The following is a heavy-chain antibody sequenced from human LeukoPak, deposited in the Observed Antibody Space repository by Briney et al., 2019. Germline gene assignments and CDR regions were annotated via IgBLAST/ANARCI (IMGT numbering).Heavy chain of an antibody. CDR2: ISAYNGNT. V-gene: IGHV1-18*01. CDR1: GYTFTSYG. D-gene: IGHD1-26*01. J-gene: IGHJ4*02. CDR3: ARQLVGATPQDY. Sequence: ASVKVSCKASGYTFTSYGISWVRQAPGQGLEWMGWISAYNGNTNYAQKPQGRVTMTTDTSTSTAYMELRSLRSDDTAVYYCARQLVGATPQDYWGQGTLVTVSS.